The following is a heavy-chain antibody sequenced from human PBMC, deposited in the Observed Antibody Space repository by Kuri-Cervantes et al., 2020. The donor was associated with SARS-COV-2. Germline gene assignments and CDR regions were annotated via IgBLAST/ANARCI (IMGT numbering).Heavy chain of an antibody. V-gene: IGHV4-38-2*02. CDR2: IYHSGST. CDR3: ARDYGDYYYYGMDV. D-gene: IGHD4-17*01. J-gene: IGHJ6*02. Sequence: SETLSLTCTVSGDSISSGYYWGWIRQPPGKGLEWIGSIYHSGSTYSNPSLKSRVTISVDTSKNQFSLKLSSVTAADTAVYYCARDYGDYYYYGMDVWGQGTTVTVSS. CDR1: GDSISSGYY.